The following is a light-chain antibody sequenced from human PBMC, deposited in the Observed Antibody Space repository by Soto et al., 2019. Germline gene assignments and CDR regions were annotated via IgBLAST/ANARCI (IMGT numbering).Light chain of an antibody. CDR3: AAWDDSLNGWV. J-gene: IGLJ3*02. Sequence: QSVLTQPPSASGTPGQRVTISCSGSSSNIGRNFVYWYQQLPGTAPKLLIYDNNQRPSGVPDRFAGSKSGTSASLAISGLQSEDEADYYCAAWDDSLNGWVFGGGTKLTVL. CDR2: DNN. CDR1: SSNIGRNF. V-gene: IGLV1-44*01.